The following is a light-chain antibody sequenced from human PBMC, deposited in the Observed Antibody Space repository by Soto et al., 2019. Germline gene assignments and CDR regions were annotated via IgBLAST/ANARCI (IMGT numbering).Light chain of an antibody. CDR1: QSISTY. CDR3: QQSYSTLFT. CDR2: AAS. V-gene: IGKV1-39*01. Sequence: DIQMTQSPSSLSASVGDRVTITCRASQSISTYLNWYQQRPGKAPNLLIYAASSLQSGVQSRFSGSGSGTDFTLTISSLQPEDFATYYCQQSYSTLFTFGPGTKVDIK. J-gene: IGKJ3*01.